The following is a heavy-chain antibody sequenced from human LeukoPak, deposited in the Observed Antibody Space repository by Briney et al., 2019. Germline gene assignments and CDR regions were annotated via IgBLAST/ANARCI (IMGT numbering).Heavy chain of an antibody. D-gene: IGHD3-10*01. CDR1: GSTFTNNW. V-gene: IGHV5-51*01. CDR2: IYPGDSDT. Sequence: GESLKISCKGSGSTFTNNWIAWVRQMPGKGLERMGIIYPGDSDTRYSPSFQGQVTISADKSISTAYLQWSSLKASDTAIYYCARHPPYYRGSRWFDPWGQGTLVTVSS. CDR3: ARHPPYYRGSRWFDP. J-gene: IGHJ5*02.